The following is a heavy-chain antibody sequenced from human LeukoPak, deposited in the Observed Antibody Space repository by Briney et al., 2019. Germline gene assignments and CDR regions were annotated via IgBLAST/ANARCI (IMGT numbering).Heavy chain of an antibody. CDR3: ARGGGHIVVVTAILGFDY. CDR2: INHSGST. J-gene: IGHJ4*02. Sequence: SETLSLTCAVYGGSFNGYYWSWIRQPPGKGLEWIGEINHSGSTNYNPSLKSRVTISVDTSKNQFSLKLSPVTAADTAVYYCARGGGHIVVVTAILGFDYWGQGTLVTVSS. V-gene: IGHV4-34*01. CDR1: GGSFNGYY. D-gene: IGHD2-21*02.